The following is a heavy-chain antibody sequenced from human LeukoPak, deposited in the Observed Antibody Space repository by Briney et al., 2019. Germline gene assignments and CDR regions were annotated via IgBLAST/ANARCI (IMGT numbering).Heavy chain of an antibody. CDR1: GGSISSSNCY. V-gene: IGHV4-39*07. D-gene: IGHD6-13*01. CDR3: MRDRAIAGNAFDI. CDR2: IYYSGST. J-gene: IGHJ3*02. Sequence: SETLSLTCTVSGGSISSSNCYWCWIRQPPGKGLGWSGIIYYSGSTYYNPSLSRRTTISVETSKQQSSLQLSATTAAAAAVYYCMRDRAIAGNAFDIWAQETMVTVSS.